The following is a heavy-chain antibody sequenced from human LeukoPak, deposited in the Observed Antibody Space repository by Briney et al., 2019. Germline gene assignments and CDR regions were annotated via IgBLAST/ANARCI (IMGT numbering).Heavy chain of an antibody. J-gene: IGHJ3*02. CDR2: INPNSGGT. CDR3: ARVQRDTATSAFDI. V-gene: IGHV1-2*02. Sequence: ASVKVSCKASGYTFTGYYMHWVRQSPGQGLEWMGWINPNSGGTNYAQKFQGRVTMTRDTSISTAYMELSRLRSDDTAVYYCARVQRDTATSAFDIWGQGTMVTVSS. D-gene: IGHD5-18*01. CDR1: GYTFTGYY.